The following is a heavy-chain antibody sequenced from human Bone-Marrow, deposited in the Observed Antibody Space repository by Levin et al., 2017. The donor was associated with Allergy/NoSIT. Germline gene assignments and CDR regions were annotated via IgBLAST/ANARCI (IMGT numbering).Heavy chain of an antibody. D-gene: IGHD3-10*01. Sequence: SGPTLVKPTQTLTLTCTFSGFSLSTSGVGVGWIRQPPGKALEWLALIYWDDDKRYSPSLKSRLTITKDTSKNQVVLTMTNMDPVDTATYYCAHRQYGITMVNSGAFDIWGQGTMVTVSS. CDR1: GFSLSTSGVG. CDR3: AHRQYGITMVNSGAFDI. CDR2: IYWDDDK. J-gene: IGHJ3*02. V-gene: IGHV2-5*02.